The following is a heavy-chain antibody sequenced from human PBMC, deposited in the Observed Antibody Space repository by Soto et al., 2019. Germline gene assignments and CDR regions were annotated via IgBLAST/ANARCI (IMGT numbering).Heavy chain of an antibody. Sequence: VGTLRLSCASSVFTFSDYYMSCIRHSPGKGLEWVSYISSSGSTIYYADSVKCRFTISRDNAKKSLSLQMNSLRAEDTAVYYCARDSYGYFGEHYYHYYYGMEVWGQGTTVKVSS. CDR3: ARDSYGYFGEHYYHYYYGMEV. V-gene: IGHV3-11*01. J-gene: IGHJ6*01. CDR1: VFTFSDYY. CDR2: ISSSGSTI. D-gene: IGHD5-18*01.